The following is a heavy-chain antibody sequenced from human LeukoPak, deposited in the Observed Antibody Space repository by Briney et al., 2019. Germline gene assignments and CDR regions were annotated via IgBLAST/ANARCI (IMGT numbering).Heavy chain of an antibody. D-gene: IGHD3-3*01. CDR2: MNPNSGNT. Sequence: ASVKVSCKASGYTFTSYDINWVRQATGQGLEWMAWMNPNSGNTGYAQKFQGRVTITRNTSISTAYMELSSLRSEDTAVYYCSRGGLRFSLLGYAFDIWGQGTMVTVSS. V-gene: IGHV1-8*03. J-gene: IGHJ3*02. CDR1: GYTFTSYD. CDR3: SRGGLRFSLLGYAFDI.